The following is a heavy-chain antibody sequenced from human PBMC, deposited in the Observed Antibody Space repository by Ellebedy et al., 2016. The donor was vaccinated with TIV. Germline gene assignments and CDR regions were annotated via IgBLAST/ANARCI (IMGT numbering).Heavy chain of an antibody. CDR3: ETKRRSGFREYYFDY. V-gene: IGHV3-23*01. CDR1: GFTFSSYA. D-gene: IGHD3-10*01. Sequence: GGSLRLXXAASGFTFSSYAMSWVRQAPGKGLEWVSAISGSGGSTYYADSVKGRFTISRDNSKNTLYLQMNSLRAEDTAVYYCETKRRSGFREYYFDYWGQGTLVTVSS. CDR2: ISGSGGST. J-gene: IGHJ4*02.